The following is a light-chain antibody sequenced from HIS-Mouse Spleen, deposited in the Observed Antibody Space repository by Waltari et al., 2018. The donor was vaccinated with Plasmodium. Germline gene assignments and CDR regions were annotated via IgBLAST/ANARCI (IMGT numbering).Light chain of an antibody. CDR3: QASDSSTVV. Sequence: SYELPPPPSASVSAGQTASITCSGVQSGYKYAWWYQQKPGQSPVLVLYQDSKRPSGIPERFSGSSSGNTATLTISGTQVVDEADYYCQASDSSTVVFGGGTKLTVL. J-gene: IGLJ2*01. CDR1: QSGYKY. CDR2: QDS. V-gene: IGLV3-1*01.